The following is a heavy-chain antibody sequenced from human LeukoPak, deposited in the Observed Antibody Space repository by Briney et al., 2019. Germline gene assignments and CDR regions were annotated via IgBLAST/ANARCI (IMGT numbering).Heavy chain of an antibody. J-gene: IGHJ5*02. CDR2: IYHSGNT. CDR1: GYSINSGSY. V-gene: IGHV4-38-2*02. Sequence: SETLSLTCTVSGYSINSGSYWGWIRQPPGKGLEWIGSIYHSGNTYYNPSLKSRLSISVGTSKNQFSLKLNSVTAADTAVYYCARREAWFDPWGQGTLVTVSS. CDR3: ARREAWFDP.